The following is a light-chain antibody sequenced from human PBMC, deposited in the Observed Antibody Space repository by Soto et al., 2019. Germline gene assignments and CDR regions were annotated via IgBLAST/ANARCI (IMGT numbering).Light chain of an antibody. V-gene: IGKV3-15*01. CDR3: QQYNNWWT. J-gene: IGKJ1*01. CDR2: GAS. Sequence: EIVMTQSPATLSVSPGERATLSCRASQSVSSNLAWYQQKPGQAPRLLIYGASTRTTGIPARFSGSGSGTEFPLTISRLRSEDFAVYYCQQYNNWWTFGQGTKVEIK. CDR1: QSVSSN.